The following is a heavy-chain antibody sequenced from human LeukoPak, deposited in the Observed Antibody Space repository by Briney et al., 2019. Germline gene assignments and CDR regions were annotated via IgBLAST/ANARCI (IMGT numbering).Heavy chain of an antibody. CDR1: GYTFTGYY. D-gene: IGHD1-26*01. CDR2: INPSGGST. Sequence: GASVKASCKASGYTFTGYYTHWVRQAPGQGLEWMGIINPSGGSTSYAQKFQGSVTMTRDTSTSTVYMELSSLRSEDTAVYYCARDREDYWGQGTLVTVSS. V-gene: IGHV1-46*01. J-gene: IGHJ4*02. CDR3: ARDREDY.